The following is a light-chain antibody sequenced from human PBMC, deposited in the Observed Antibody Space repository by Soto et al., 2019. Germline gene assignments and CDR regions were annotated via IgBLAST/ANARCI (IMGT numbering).Light chain of an antibody. Sequence: QSVLTQPPSASGTPGQRGTLSCSGSSSNIGRNTVKWYRQLPGTAPKLLIGSSDQRPSGVPDRFSGSQSGTSASLAISGLQSEDEADYICAAWDDSLNAWAFGGGTKGTVL. CDR1: SSNIGRNT. CDR3: AAWDDSLNAWA. J-gene: IGLJ3*02. V-gene: IGLV1-44*01. CDR2: SSD.